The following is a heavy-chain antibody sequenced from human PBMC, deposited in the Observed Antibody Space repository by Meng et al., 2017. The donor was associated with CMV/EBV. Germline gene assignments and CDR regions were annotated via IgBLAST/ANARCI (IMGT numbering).Heavy chain of an antibody. CDR1: GYTFTSYY. Sequence: QVKLVQAGAEVKKTGASVKVSCKASGYTFTSYYMHWVRQAPGQGLEWMGIINPSGGSTSYAQKFQGRVTMTRDTSTSTVYMELSSLRSEDTAVYYCAREEGIAARSDWFDPWGQGTLVTVSS. V-gene: IGHV1-46*01. CDR2: INPSGGST. CDR3: AREEGIAARSDWFDP. J-gene: IGHJ5*02. D-gene: IGHD6-6*01.